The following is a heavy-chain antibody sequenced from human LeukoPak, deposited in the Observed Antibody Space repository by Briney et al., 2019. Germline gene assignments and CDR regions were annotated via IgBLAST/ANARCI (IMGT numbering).Heavy chain of an antibody. Sequence: SETLSLACYVSGDSISSSYFWGWIRQPPGTGLEWIGSISHSENTFYNPSLKSRVTISVDTSKNHFSLNLSAVTAADTAVYYCARARKYNGNPNWIDLWGQGVLVTVSS. CDR1: GDSISSSYF. CDR2: ISHSENT. J-gene: IGHJ5*02. CDR3: ARARKYNGNPNWIDL. D-gene: IGHD2-8*01. V-gene: IGHV4-38-2*02.